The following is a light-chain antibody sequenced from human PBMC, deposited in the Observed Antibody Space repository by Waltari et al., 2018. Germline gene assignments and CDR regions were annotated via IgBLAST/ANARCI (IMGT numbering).Light chain of an antibody. V-gene: IGLV2-8*01. CDR2: EVS. CDR3: SSYAGSNNLRV. Sequence: QSALTQPPSASGSPGQSVTISCTGTSSDVGGYNYISWYQQHPGKAHKLMIYEVSKRPSGVPDRFSGYKSGNTASLTVSGLQAEDEADYYCSSYAGSNNLRVFGGGTKLTVL. CDR1: SSDVGGYNY. J-gene: IGLJ2*01.